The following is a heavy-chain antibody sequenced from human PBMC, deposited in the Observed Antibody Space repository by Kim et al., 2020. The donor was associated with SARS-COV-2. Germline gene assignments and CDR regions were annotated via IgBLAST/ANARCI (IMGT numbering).Heavy chain of an antibody. J-gene: IGHJ4*02. CDR3: ARGGRAFFTMVRTGGYFDY. D-gene: IGHD3-10*01. Sequence: GGSLRLSCAASGFTVSSNYMSWVRQAPGKGLEWVSIIYSGGTTYYAGSVKDRFTISRDNSKNALYLQMNSLRAEDTAVYYCARGGRAFFTMVRTGGYFDYWGQGTLVTVSS. CDR2: IYSGGTT. V-gene: IGHV3-53*01. CDR1: GFTVSSNY.